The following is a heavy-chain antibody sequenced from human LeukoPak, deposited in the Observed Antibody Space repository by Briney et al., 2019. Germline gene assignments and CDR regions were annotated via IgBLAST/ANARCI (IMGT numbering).Heavy chain of an antibody. V-gene: IGHV4-31*03. CDR2: IFYSGST. CDR1: GGSISSGGYY. CDR3: ARLGADYGDYSGSNYFYGMDV. D-gene: IGHD4-17*01. Sequence: SETLSLTCTVSGGSISSGGYYWSWIRQHPGKGLEWIGYIFYSGSTYYTPSLKSRITISVDTSKNQFSLKLSSVTAAHTAVYYCARLGADYGDYSGSNYFYGMDVWGQGTTVTVSS. J-gene: IGHJ6*02.